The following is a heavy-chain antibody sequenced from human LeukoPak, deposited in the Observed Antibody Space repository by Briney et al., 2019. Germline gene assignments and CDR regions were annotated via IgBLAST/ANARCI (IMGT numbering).Heavy chain of an antibody. CDR3: AGYVSSGRRDAFDI. D-gene: IGHD3-22*01. CDR2: IRYDGSNK. Sequence: GGSLRLSCAASGFTFSSYGMHWVRQAPGKGLEWVAFIRYDGSNKYYADSVKGRFTISRDNSKNTLNLQMNSLRAEDTAVYYCAGYVSSGRRDAFDIWGQGTMVTVSS. V-gene: IGHV3-30*02. CDR1: GFTFSSYG. J-gene: IGHJ3*02.